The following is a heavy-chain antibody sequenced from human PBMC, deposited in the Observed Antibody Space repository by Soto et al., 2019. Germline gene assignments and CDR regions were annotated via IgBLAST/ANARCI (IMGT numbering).Heavy chain of an antibody. D-gene: IGHD3-10*01. J-gene: IGHJ6*02. CDR2: IYPGDSDT. Sequence: GESLKISCKGSGYSFTSYWIGWVRQMPGKGLEWVGIIYPGDSDTRYSPSFQGQVTISADKSISTAYLQWSSLKASDTAMYYCARRYGSGSYLAPDYYYGMDVWGQGTTVTVSS. CDR3: ARRYGSGSYLAPDYYYGMDV. CDR1: GYSFTSYW. V-gene: IGHV5-51*01.